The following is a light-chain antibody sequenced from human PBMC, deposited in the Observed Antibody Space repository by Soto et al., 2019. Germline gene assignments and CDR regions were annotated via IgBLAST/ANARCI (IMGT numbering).Light chain of an antibody. J-gene: IGKJ4*01. CDR3: EPYSKWPLT. CDR1: QGVRSD. CDR2: GAS. V-gene: IGKV3-15*01. Sequence: IAMAQSADAGSLSTGHPASLASRASQGVRSDLAWYQQKAGQSPRLLIYGASTRAAETPARFSGSGSEAEFTLTISSLQAEAFALYYCEPYSKWPLTVGGGTKVDIK.